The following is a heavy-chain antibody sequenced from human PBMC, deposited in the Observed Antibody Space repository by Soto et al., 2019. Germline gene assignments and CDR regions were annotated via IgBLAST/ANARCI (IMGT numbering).Heavy chain of an antibody. CDR3: AKITAGDGMDV. CDR1: GFTFSSYG. CDR2: ISYDGSNK. V-gene: IGHV3-30*18. Sequence: QVQLVESGGGVVQPGRSLRLSCAASGFTFSSYGMHWVRQAPGKGLEWVAVISYDGSNKYYADSVKGRFTISRDNSKNTLYLQMNSLRAEDTDVYYCAKITAGDGMDVWGQGPTVTVSS. D-gene: IGHD3-10*01. J-gene: IGHJ6*02.